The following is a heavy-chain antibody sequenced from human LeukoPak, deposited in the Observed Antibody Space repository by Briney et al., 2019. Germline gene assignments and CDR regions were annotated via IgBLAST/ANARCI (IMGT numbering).Heavy chain of an antibody. D-gene: IGHD5-18*01. CDR1: GFTVSDNY. CDR3: ARDYGYTPYYFDY. Sequence: GGSLRLSCAASGFTVSDNYTSWVRQAPGKGLEWVSAISGGGSTYYADSVKGRFIISRDNSKNTVYLQLNSLRAEDTAVYYCARDYGYTPYYFDYWGQGTLVTVSS. J-gene: IGHJ4*01. CDR2: ISGGGST. V-gene: IGHV3-53*01.